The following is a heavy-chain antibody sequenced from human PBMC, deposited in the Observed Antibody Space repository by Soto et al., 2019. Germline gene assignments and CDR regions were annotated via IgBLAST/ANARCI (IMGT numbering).Heavy chain of an antibody. CDR1: GYTFTSYG. V-gene: IGHV1-18*01. D-gene: IGHD3-3*01. CDR2: ISAYNGNT. Sequence: ASVKVSCKASGYTFTSYGISWVRQAPGQGLEWMGWISAYNGNTNYAQKLQGRVTMTTDTSTSTAYMELRSLRSDDTAVYYCARGPGRMNYDFRSGYYSLYYYYGMDVWGQGTTVTVSS. J-gene: IGHJ6*02. CDR3: ARGPGRMNYDFRSGYYSLYYYYGMDV.